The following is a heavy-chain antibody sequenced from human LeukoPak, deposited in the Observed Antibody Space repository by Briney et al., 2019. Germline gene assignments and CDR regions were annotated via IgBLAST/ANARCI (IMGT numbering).Heavy chain of an antibody. CDR1: GGSISSYY. CDR3: ARQGTTSYGMDV. V-gene: IGHV4-59*08. D-gene: IGHD1-1*01. CDR2: IYYSGST. J-gene: IGHJ6*02. Sequence: PSETLSLTCTVSGGSISSYYWSWIRQPPGKGLEWIGYIYYSGSTNYNPSLKSRVTISVDTSKNQFSLKVTSVTAADTAVYYCARQGTTSYGMDVWGQGTTVTVSS.